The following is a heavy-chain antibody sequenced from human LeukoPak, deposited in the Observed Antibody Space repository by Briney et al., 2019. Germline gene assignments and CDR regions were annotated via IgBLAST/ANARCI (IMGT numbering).Heavy chain of an antibody. CDR3: AKVRTYYYDYDALDV. CDR1: GYKFTDYG. V-gene: IGHV1-18*01. Sequence: ASVKVSCKASGYKFTDYGITWVRQAPGQGLEWMGWISTYNVNSNYAQKLQDRVTMTTDTSTSTAYMELRSLRSDDTAVYYCAKVRTYYYDYDALDVWGQGTLVTVSS. J-gene: IGHJ3*01. D-gene: IGHD3-16*01. CDR2: ISTYNVNS.